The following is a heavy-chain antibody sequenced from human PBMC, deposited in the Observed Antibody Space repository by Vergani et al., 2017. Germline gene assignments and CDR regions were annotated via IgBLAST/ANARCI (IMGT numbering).Heavy chain of an antibody. V-gene: IGHV4-38-2*02. J-gene: IGHJ5*02. CDR1: GYSISSGYY. D-gene: IGHD3-9*01. CDR2: IYHSGST. CDR3: ARVKDYDILTGSRPGGFDP. Sequence: QVQLQESGPGLVKPSETLSLTCTVSGYSISSGYYWGWIRQPPGKGLEWIGSIYHSGSTYYNPSLKSRVTISVDTSKNQFSLKLSSVTAADTAVYYCARVKDYDILTGSRPGGFDPWGQGTLVTVSS.